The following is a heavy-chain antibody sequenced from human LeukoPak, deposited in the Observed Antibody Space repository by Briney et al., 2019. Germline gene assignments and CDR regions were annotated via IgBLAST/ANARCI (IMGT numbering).Heavy chain of an antibody. Sequence: QPGGSLRLSCAASGFTFSSYGMHWVRQAPGKGLEWVAVIPYDGSNKYYADSVKGRFTISRDNSKNTLYLQMNSLRAEDTAVYYCAKLYRGRSNDAFDIWGQGTMVTVSS. CDR1: GFTFSSYG. J-gene: IGHJ3*02. D-gene: IGHD1-14*01. CDR2: IPYDGSNK. CDR3: AKLYRGRSNDAFDI. V-gene: IGHV3-30*18.